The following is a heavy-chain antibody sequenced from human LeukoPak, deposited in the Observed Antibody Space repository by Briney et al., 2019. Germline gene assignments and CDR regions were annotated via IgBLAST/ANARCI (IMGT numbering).Heavy chain of an antibody. CDR3: ARDVASSGYYWD. Sequence: GASVKVSCKTSGYTFTNYYMHWVQQAPGQGREWMGIINTSGGSTSYAQKFQGRVTMTRDTSTSTVYMELSSLRTEDTAVYYCARDVASSGYYWDWGQGTLVTVSS. V-gene: IGHV1-46*01. J-gene: IGHJ4*02. CDR2: INTSGGST. D-gene: IGHD3-22*01. CDR1: GYTFTNYY.